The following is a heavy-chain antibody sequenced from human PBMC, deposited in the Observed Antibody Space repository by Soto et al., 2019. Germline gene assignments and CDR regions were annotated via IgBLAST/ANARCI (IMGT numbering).Heavy chain of an antibody. CDR2: IKSKTDGGTT. J-gene: IGHJ4*02. CDR1: GFTFSNAW. Sequence: PGGSLRLSCAASGFTFSNAWMNWVRQAPGKGLEWVGRIKSKTDGGTTDYAAPVKGRFTISRDDSKDTLYLQMNSLKTEDTAVYYCTTKVVVAATLTSALDDYWGQGTLVTVSS. CDR3: TTKVVVAATLTSALDDY. D-gene: IGHD2-15*01. V-gene: IGHV3-15*07.